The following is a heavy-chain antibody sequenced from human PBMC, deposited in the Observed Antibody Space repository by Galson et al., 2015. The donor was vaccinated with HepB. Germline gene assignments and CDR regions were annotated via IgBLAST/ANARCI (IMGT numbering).Heavy chain of an antibody. Sequence: SVKVSCKASGYTFIGYNIHWVRQAPGQGLEWVGRISPNSGATNSAQKFQGRVTLTRDTSFGTAYMELNRLTPDDTATYYCAVQYGDFVLFNYWGQGTLVSVSS. CDR2: ISPNSGAT. V-gene: IGHV1-2*06. J-gene: IGHJ4*02. CDR3: AVQYGDFVLFNY. CDR1: GYTFIGYN. D-gene: IGHD4-17*01.